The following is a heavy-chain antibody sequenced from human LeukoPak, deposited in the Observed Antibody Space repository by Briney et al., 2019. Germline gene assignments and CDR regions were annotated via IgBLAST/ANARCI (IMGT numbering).Heavy chain of an antibody. D-gene: IGHD2-2*01. CDR2: ISSSSSTI. CDR3: ARSYCSSTSCYGYYMDV. Sequence: GGSLRLSCAASGFTFSSYSMNWVRQAPGRGLEWVSYISSSSSTIYYADSVKGRFTISRDNAKNSLYLQMNSLRAEDTAVYYCARSYCSSTSCYGYYMDVWGKGTTVTVSS. V-gene: IGHV3-48*01. J-gene: IGHJ6*03. CDR1: GFTFSSYS.